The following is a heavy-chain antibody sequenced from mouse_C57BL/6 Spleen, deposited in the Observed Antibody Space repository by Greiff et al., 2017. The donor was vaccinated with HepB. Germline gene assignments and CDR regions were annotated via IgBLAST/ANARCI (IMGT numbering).Heavy chain of an antibody. J-gene: IGHJ4*01. CDR1: GYTFTSYW. V-gene: IGHV1-5*01. Sequence: VQLQQSGTVLARPGASVKMSCKTSGYTFTSYWMHWVKQRPGQGLEWIGAIYPGNSDTSYNQKFKGKAKLTAVTSASTAYMELSSLTNEDSAVYYCTRSGGSSYDGAMDYWGQGTSVTVSS. CDR2: IYPGNSDT. D-gene: IGHD1-1*01. CDR3: TRSGGSSYDGAMDY.